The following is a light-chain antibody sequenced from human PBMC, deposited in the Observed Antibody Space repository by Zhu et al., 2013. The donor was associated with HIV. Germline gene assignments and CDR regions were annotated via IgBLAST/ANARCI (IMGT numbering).Light chain of an antibody. CDR2: GAS. V-gene: IGKV3-20*01. CDR1: QSVRNNY. J-gene: IGKJ3*01. CDR3: QQYNNWPRGIT. Sequence: EIVLTQSPGTLSLSPGEKVTLSCRASQSVRNNYLAWYQQKAGRAPRLVIYGASSRVTGIPDRFSGRGSGTDFTLTISRLEAEDSAVYYCQQYNNWPRGITFGPGTKVDIK.